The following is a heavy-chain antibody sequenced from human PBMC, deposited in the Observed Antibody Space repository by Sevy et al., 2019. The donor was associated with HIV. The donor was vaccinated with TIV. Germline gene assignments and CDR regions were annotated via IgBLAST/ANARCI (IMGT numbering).Heavy chain of an antibody. CDR3: ARLVRVVYAITYWFDP. Sequence: SETLSLTCTVSGGSISSSLYYWGWIRQPPGKGLEWIGSIRYGGSTYYNPSLKSRVTISVDTSKNQFSLKLSSVTGADTAVYYCARLVRVVYAITYWFDPWGQGTLVTVSS. J-gene: IGHJ5*02. D-gene: IGHD2-8*02. CDR2: IRYGGST. V-gene: IGHV4-39*01. CDR1: GGSISSSLYY.